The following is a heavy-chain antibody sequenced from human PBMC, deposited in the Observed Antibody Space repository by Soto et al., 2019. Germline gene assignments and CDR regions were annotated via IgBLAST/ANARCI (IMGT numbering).Heavy chain of an antibody. D-gene: IGHD3-22*01. CDR3: ARGFYDTGGYSSPFDI. CDR1: GGSISRYY. Sequence: KPSETLSLTCTVSGGSISRYYWTGIRQPPGKGLEWIGFMYNSGSTHYNPSLKSRVTISLDASKNQFSLNLSSVTAADTAVYYCARGFYDTGGYSSPFDIWGQGILVTVSS. J-gene: IGHJ5*02. V-gene: IGHV4-59*01. CDR2: MYNSGST.